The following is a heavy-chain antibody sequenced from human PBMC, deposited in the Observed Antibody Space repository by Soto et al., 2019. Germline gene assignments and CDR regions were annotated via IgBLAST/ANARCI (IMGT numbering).Heavy chain of an antibody. D-gene: IGHD2-2*01. CDR1: GYTFTGYY. V-gene: IGHV1-2*04. CDR2: INPNSGGT. CDR3: AVTVVQAASSYSGMDV. Sequence: ASVKVSCKASGYTFTGYYMHWVRQAPGQGLEWMGWINPNSGGTNYAQKFQGWVTMTRDTSISTAYMELSRLRSDDTAVYYCAVTVVQAASSYSGMDVWGQGTTVTVSS. J-gene: IGHJ6*02.